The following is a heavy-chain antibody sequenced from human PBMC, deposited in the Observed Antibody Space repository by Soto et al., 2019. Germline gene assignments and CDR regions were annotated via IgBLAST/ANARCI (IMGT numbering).Heavy chain of an antibody. CDR1: GSTFSSYS. V-gene: IGHV3-23*01. CDR2: ITGRSAVP. D-gene: IGHD3-16*01. CDR3: AKGGPFTGGFDP. J-gene: IGHJ5*02. Sequence: GGSLRLSCAASGSTFSSYSMNWVRQAPGKGLEWVSTITGRSAVPSYADSVNGRFTVSRDNSKNTVYLQMNSLRPDDTAIYYCAKGGPFTGGFDPWGQGTLVTVSS.